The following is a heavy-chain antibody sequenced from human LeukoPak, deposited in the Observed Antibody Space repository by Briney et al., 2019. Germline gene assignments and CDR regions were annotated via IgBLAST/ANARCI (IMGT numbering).Heavy chain of an antibody. V-gene: IGHV3-74*01. CDR3: ARDPRLYYDFWSGYQNYNWFDP. CDR1: GFTFSSYW. J-gene: IGHJ5*02. Sequence: GGSLRLSCAASGFTFSSYWMHWVRRAPGKGLVWVSRINSDGSSTSYADSVKGRFTISRDNAKNTLYLQMNSLRAEDTAVYYCARDPRLYYDFWSGYQNYNWFDPWGQGTLVTVSS. CDR2: INSDGSST. D-gene: IGHD3-3*01.